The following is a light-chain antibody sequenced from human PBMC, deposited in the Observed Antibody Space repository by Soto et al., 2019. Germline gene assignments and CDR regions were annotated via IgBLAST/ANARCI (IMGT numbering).Light chain of an antibody. CDR2: RVS. CDR3: MQGTHWPPIT. J-gene: IGKJ5*01. Sequence: DVVMSQSPLSLPVTLGQPASISCRSSQSLVKTDGITYLNWFHQRPGQSPRRLINRVSRRDSGVPDRFSGSGSGTEFTLKISRVEAEDVGVYYCMQGTHWPPITFGQGTRLEIK. V-gene: IGKV2-30*01. CDR1: QSLVKTDGITY.